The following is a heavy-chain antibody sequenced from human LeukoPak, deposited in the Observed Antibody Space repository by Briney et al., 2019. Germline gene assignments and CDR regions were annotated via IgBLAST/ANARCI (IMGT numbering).Heavy chain of an antibody. V-gene: IGHV4-61*02. CDR1: GGSISSSSSY. D-gene: IGHD2-8*01. CDR2: IYTSGST. CDR3: ARDRIGYCTNGVCYTSSSSSWYWFDP. Sequence: SQTLSLTCTVSGGSISSSSSYWSWIRQPAGKGLEWIGRIYTSGSTNYNPSLKSRVTMSVDTSKNQFSLKLSSVTAADTAVYYCARDRIGYCTNGVCYTSSSSSWYWFDPWGQGTLVTVSS. J-gene: IGHJ5*02.